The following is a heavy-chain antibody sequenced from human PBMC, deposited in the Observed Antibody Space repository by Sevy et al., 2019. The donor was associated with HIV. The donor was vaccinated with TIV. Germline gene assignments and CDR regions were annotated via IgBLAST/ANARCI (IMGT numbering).Heavy chain of an antibody. D-gene: IGHD2-15*01. Sequence: ASVKVSCKVSGYTLTELSMHWVRQAPRKGLEWIGGFDPEDGETIYAQKFQGRVTMTEDTSTDTAYMELSSLRSEDTAVYYCATDKRYCSGGSCYYPGPFDYWGQGTLVTVSS. CDR2: FDPEDGET. CDR3: ATDKRYCSGGSCYYPGPFDY. V-gene: IGHV1-24*01. CDR1: GYTLTELS. J-gene: IGHJ4*02.